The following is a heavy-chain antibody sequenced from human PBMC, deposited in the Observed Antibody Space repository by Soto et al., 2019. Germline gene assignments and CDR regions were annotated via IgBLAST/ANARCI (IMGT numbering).Heavy chain of an antibody. J-gene: IGHJ4*02. D-gene: IGHD3-3*01. CDR2: IYYSGST. V-gene: IGHV4-59*01. CDR1: GGSISSYY. Sequence: SETLSLTCTVSGGSISSYYWSWIRQPPGKGLEWIGYIYYSGSTNYNPSLKSRVTISVDTSKNQFSLKLSSVTAADTAVYYCARSWRPDFWSGYGFDYWGQGTLVTVSS. CDR3: ARSWRPDFWSGYGFDY.